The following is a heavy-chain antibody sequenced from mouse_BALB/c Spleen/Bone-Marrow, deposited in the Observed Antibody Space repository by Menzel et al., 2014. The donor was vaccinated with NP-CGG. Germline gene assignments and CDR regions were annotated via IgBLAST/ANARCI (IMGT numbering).Heavy chain of an antibody. J-gene: IGHJ3*01. D-gene: IGHD1-1*01. CDR2: IDPASGNT. CDR1: GFNIKDTY. V-gene: IGHV14-3*02. Sequence: EVQLQQSGAELVKPGASVKLSCTASGFNIKDTYMHWVKQRPEQGLEWIGRIDPASGNTKYDPKFQGKATITADTSSNTAYLQLSSLTSEDTAVYYCASYYYGSSRFAYWGQGTLVTVSA. CDR3: ASYYYGSSRFAY.